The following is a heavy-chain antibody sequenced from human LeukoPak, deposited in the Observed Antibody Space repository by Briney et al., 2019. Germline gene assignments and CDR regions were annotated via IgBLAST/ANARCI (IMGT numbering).Heavy chain of an antibody. CDR3: ASSPQWLVSYYFDY. CDR1: GFTFSSYA. Sequence: GGSLRLSCAASGFTFSSYAMSWVRQAPGKGLEWVSYISSSGSTIYYADSVKGRFTISRDNAKNSLYLQMNSLRAEDTAVYYCASSPQWLVSYYFDYWGQGTLVTVSS. CDR2: ISSSGSTI. V-gene: IGHV3-48*04. D-gene: IGHD6-19*01. J-gene: IGHJ4*02.